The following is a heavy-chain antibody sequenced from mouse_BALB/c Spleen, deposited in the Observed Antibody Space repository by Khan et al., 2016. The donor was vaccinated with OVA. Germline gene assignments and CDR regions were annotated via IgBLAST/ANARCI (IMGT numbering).Heavy chain of an antibody. CDR3: TRIYRSDFDY. V-gene: IGHV1-20*02. D-gene: IGHD1-1*01. CDR1: GYSFTGYF. Sequence: MQLEESGPELVRPGASVKISCKASGYSFTGYFMNWVMQSHGKSLEWIGRINPHIGETFYNQRFKDKATLTVDESSNTAHMELRSLACEDSAVYYCTRIYRSDFDYWGQGTTLTVSS. CDR2: INPHIGET. J-gene: IGHJ2*01.